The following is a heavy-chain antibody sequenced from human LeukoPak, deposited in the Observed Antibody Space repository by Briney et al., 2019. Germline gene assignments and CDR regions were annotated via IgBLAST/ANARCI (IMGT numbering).Heavy chain of an antibody. V-gene: IGHV4-59*12. Sequence: SETLSLTCTVSGGSISSYYWSWLRQPPGKGLEWIGYIYYSGSTYYNPSLKSRVTISVDTSKNQFSLKLSSVTAADTAVYYCASERGSGDGDYFWGQGTLVTVSS. CDR3: ASERGSGDGDYF. J-gene: IGHJ4*02. CDR1: GGSISSYY. CDR2: IYYSGST. D-gene: IGHD4-17*01.